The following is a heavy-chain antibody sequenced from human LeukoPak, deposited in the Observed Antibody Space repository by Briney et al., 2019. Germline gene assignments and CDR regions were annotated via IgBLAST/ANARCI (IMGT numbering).Heavy chain of an antibody. V-gene: IGHV4-31*03. CDR1: GGSISSGGYY. D-gene: IGHD2-2*01. CDR3: ARVDCSSTSRYSFDY. J-gene: IGHJ4*02. Sequence: SETLSLTCTASGGSISSGGYYWSWIRQHPGKGLEWIGYIYYSGSTYYNPSLKSRVTISVDTSKNQFSLKLSSVTAADTAVYYCARVDCSSTSRYSFDYWGQGTLVTVSS. CDR2: IYYSGST.